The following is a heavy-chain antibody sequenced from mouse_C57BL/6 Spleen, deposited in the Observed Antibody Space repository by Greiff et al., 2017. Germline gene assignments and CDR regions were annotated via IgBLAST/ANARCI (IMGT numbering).Heavy chain of an antibody. J-gene: IGHJ1*03. CDR3: ARDGVLYWYFDV. V-gene: IGHV5-16*01. CDR1: GFTFSDYY. Sequence: EVHLVESEGGLVQPGSSMKLSCTASGFTFSDYYMAWVRQVPEKGLEWVANINYDGSSTYYLDSLKSRFIISRDNAKNILYLQMSSLKSEDTATYYCARDGVLYWYFDVWGTGTTVTVSS. CDR2: INYDGSST.